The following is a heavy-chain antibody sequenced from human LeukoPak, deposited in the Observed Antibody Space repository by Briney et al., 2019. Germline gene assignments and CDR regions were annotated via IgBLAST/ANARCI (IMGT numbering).Heavy chain of an antibody. Sequence: GGSLRLSCAASGFTFSSYTMNWVRQAPGKGLEWVSSISSSSSYIYYADSVKGRFTISRDNAKNSLYLQMNSLRAEGTAVYYCARGVVVVAAQMYYFDYWGQGTLVTVSS. CDR3: ARGVVVVAAQMYYFDY. CDR1: GFTFSSYT. J-gene: IGHJ4*02. CDR2: ISSSSSYI. D-gene: IGHD2-15*01. V-gene: IGHV3-21*01.